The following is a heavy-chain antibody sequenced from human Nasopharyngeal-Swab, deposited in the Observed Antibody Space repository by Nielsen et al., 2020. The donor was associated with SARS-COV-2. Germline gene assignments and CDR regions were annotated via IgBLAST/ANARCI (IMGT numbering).Heavy chain of an antibody. CDR1: GFTFSSYH. CDR2: IWHDGRNK. J-gene: IGHJ4*02. D-gene: IGHD1-26*01. V-gene: IGHV3-33*01. Sequence: GESLKISCAASGFTFSSYHMHWVRQAPGKGLEWVAVIWHDGRNKYYADSVRGRFTISRDNSKNTLDLQMNSLRVDDTAVYYCARDRGSDDPIDYRGRGTLVTVSS. CDR3: ARDRGSDDPIDY.